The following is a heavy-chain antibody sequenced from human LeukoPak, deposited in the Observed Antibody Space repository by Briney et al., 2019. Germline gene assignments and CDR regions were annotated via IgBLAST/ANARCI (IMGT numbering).Heavy chain of an antibody. Sequence: GGSLRLSCAASGFTFSGYVMSWVRQAPGKGLEWVSKIKSNGSGKYYVDSVKGRFTISRDNAKNSLYLQMISLKVEDTAVYYCARGLSVVVASTRRDGFDPWGQGTLVTISS. CDR1: GFTFSGYV. V-gene: IGHV3-7*01. CDR2: IKSNGSGK. J-gene: IGHJ5*02. D-gene: IGHD2-15*01. CDR3: ARGLSVVVASTRRDGFDP.